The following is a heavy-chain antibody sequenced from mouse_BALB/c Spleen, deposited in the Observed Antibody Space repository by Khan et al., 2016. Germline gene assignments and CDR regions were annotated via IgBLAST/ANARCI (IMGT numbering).Heavy chain of an antibody. CDR3: ASFYDGYSYWYFDV. J-gene: IGHJ1*01. Sequence: EVQLQESGPGLVKPSQSLSLTCSVTGYSITSGYYWNWIRQFPGNKLEWMGYISYDGSNNYKPSLKNRISITRDTSKNQFFLKLNSVTTEDTATYYCASFYDGYSYWYFDVWGAGTTVTVSS. V-gene: IGHV3-6*02. CDR1: GYSITSGYY. CDR2: ISYDGSN. D-gene: IGHD2-3*01.